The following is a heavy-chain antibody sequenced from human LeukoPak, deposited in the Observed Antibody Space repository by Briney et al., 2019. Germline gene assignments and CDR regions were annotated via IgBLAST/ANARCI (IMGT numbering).Heavy chain of an antibody. D-gene: IGHD6-19*01. J-gene: IGHJ6*03. V-gene: IGHV3-48*03. Sequence: GGSLRLSCVASGFTFSSYWATWVRQAPGKGLEWVSYISSSGSTIYYADSVKGRFTISRDNAKNSLYLQMNSLRAEDTAVYYCARARSYSSGWGTWDYMDVWGKGTTVTISS. CDR2: ISSSGSTI. CDR1: GFTFSSYW. CDR3: ARARSYSSGWGTWDYMDV.